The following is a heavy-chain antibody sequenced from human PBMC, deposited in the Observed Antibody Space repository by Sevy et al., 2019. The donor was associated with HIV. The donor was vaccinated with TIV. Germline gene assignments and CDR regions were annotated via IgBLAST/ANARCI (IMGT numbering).Heavy chain of an antibody. CDR3: ARIAVAGYYFDY. CDR1: GFTFSSYA. J-gene: IGHJ4*02. V-gene: IGHV3-23*01. D-gene: IGHD6-19*01. CDR2: TSGSGGST. Sequence: GGSLRLSCAASGFTFSSYAMSWVRQAPGKGLEWVSATSGSGGSTYYADSVKGRFTISRDNSKNTLYLQMNSLRAEDTAVYYCARIAVAGYYFDYWGQGTLGTVSS.